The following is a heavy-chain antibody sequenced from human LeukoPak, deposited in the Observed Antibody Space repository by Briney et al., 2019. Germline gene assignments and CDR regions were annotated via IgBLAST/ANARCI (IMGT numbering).Heavy chain of an antibody. CDR2: IYSGGST. V-gene: IGHV3-53*01. CDR3: ARGWRSLVARGDAFDI. J-gene: IGHJ3*02. Sequence: GGSLRLSCAASGFTVSSNYMSWVRQAPGKGQEWVSVIYSGGSTYYADSVKGRFTISRDNSKNTLYLQMNSLRAEDTAVYYCARGWRSLVARGDAFDIWGQGTMVTVSS. D-gene: IGHD2-21*01. CDR1: GFTVSSNY.